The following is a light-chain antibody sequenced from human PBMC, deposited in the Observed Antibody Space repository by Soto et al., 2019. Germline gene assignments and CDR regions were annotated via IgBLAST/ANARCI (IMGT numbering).Light chain of an antibody. J-gene: IGKJ4*01. Sequence: DIQMTQSASSLSASLGDRVSSPCRASQNIRDFLNWYQKKPGKAPNLLIYDTSNLETGVPSRFSGSGSVTDFTFTISSLQPEDIATYYCQQYDNLVTFGGGTKVDIK. CDR2: DTS. CDR1: QNIRDF. CDR3: QQYDNLVT. V-gene: IGKV1-33*01.